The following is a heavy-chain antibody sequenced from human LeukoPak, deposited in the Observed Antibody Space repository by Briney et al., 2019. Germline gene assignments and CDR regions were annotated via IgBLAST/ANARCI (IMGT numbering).Heavy chain of an antibody. CDR1: GFTFDDYA. D-gene: IGHD1-26*01. Sequence: GRSLRLSCAVSGFTFDDYAMHWVRQAPGKGLEWVSGISWNSGSIGYADSVKGRFTISRDNAKNSLYLQMNSLRAEDTALYYCAKDRFWWELRVFDYWGQGTLVTVSS. V-gene: IGHV3-9*01. CDR2: ISWNSGSI. CDR3: AKDRFWWELRVFDY. J-gene: IGHJ4*02.